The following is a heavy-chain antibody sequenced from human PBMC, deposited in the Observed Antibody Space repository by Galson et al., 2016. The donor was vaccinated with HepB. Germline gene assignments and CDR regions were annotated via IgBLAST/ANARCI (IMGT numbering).Heavy chain of an antibody. J-gene: IGHJ5*01. D-gene: IGHD3-3*01. V-gene: IGHV3-48*03. Sequence: SLRLSCAASGFTFSSYNMNWVRQASGKGLDWISYISATGTTIDYADSVKGRSIISGDNAKNSLYLQMNSLRVEDAAVYYCARDSRATFGEPNWFDPWGQGTLVIVSS. CDR2: ISATGTTI. CDR1: GFTFSSYN. CDR3: ARDSRATFGEPNWFDP.